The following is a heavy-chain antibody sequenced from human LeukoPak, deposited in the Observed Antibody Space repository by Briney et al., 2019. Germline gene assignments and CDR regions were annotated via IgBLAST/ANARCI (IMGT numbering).Heavy chain of an antibody. J-gene: IGHJ5*02. D-gene: IGHD3-22*01. Sequence: SETLSLTCTVSGGSISSYYWSWIRQPAGKGLEWIGRIYTSGSTNYNPSLKSRVTMSVDTSKNQFSLKLSSVAAADTAVYYCARARRNYDSSGYYSWFDPWGQGTLVTVSS. CDR2: IYTSGST. V-gene: IGHV4-4*07. CDR1: GGSISSYY. CDR3: ARARRNYDSSGYYSWFDP.